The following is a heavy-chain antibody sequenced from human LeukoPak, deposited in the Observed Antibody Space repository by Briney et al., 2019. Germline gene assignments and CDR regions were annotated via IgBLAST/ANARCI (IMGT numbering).Heavy chain of an antibody. CDR2: ISSISSTI. CDR1: GLTFSSFG. J-gene: IGHJ4*02. V-gene: IGHV3-48*01. CDR3: ARDHPVLLWFGESTYYFDY. D-gene: IGHD3-10*01. Sequence: GESLRPSSAASGLTFSSFGMHWVRQAAGKGLEWVSYISSISSTIYYADSVKGRFTISRDNAKNSLYLQINSLRAEDTAVYYCARDHPVLLWFGESTYYFDYWGQGTLVTVSS.